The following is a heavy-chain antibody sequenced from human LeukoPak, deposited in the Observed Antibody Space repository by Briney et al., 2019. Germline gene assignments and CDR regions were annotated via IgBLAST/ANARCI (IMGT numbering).Heavy chain of an antibody. Sequence: GGSRRFSGAASGFTFTGYAMTWFGQAPGRGRSWVSAIIGVVGGTYYADSVKGRFTISRDNSKNTLYLQMNSLRAEDTAVYYCAKLGVRHRDKEGIAAAGTVLFDYWGQGTLVTVSS. J-gene: IGHJ4*02. CDR2: IIGVVGGT. CDR1: GFTFTGYA. CDR3: AKLGVRHRDKEGIAAAGTVLFDY. D-gene: IGHD6-13*01. V-gene: IGHV3-23*01.